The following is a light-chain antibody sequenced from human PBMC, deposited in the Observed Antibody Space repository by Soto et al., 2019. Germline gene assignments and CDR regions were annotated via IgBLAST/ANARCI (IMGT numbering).Light chain of an antibody. CDR2: WAS. V-gene: IGKV4-1*01. CDR1: QSVLYSSNNKNY. J-gene: IGKJ4*01. CDR3: QEYYSTPLT. Sequence: DIVMTQSPDSLAVSLGERATINCKSSQSVLYSSNNKNYLAWYQQKPGQPPKLLIYWASTRESGVPDRFSGRGSGADFTLTIRRLEAGDVAVYYCQEYYSTPLTFGGGTKVEIK.